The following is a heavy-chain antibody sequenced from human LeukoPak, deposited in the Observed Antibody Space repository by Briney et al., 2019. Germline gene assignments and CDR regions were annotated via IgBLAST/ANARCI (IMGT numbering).Heavy chain of an antibody. CDR2: IRYDGSNK. V-gene: IGHV3-30*02. J-gene: IGHJ6*03. D-gene: IGHD6-13*01. CDR3: AKDSVDSSSWYYYYYYMDV. CDR1: GFTFSSYG. Sequence: GGSLRLSCAASGFTFSSYGMHWVRQAPGKGLEWVAFIRYDGSNKYYADSVKGRFTISRDNSKNTLYLQMNSLRAEDTAVYYCAKDSVDSSSWYYYYYYMDVWGKGTTVTISS.